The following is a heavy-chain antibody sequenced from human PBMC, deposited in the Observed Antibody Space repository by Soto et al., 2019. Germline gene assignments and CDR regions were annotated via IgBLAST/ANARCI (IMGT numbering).Heavy chain of an antibody. J-gene: IGHJ6*03. CDR1: GFTFSDYY. Sequence: GGSLRLSCAASGFTFSDYYMSWIRQAPGKGLEWVSSISSSTSNIYYADSVKGRFTISRDNAKNSLYLQMNSLRAEDTAVYYCARNLGPYYYYMDVWGKGTTVTVSS. V-gene: IGHV3-11*01. CDR3: ARNLGPYYYYMDV. CDR2: ISSSTSNI.